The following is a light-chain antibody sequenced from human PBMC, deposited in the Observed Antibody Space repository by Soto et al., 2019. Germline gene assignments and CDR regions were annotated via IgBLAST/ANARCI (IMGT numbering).Light chain of an antibody. CDR2: GAS. V-gene: IGKV3-15*01. CDR1: QSVSTT. J-gene: IGKJ1*01. CDR3: QQYTDSPTT. Sequence: EMVITKSPASLAGSAGRTACLSCKASQSVSTTVAWYHQKPGQAPRLLVYGASTRATGIPARFSGSGAGTDFTLTSSSLQPEDFGVYSCQQYTDSPTTFGQGTKVDIK.